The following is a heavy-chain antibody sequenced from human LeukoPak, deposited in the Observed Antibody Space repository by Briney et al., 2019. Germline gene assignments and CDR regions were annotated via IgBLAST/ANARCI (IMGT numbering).Heavy chain of an antibody. CDR3: ATGGRSGMAFDF. CDR1: GLIASSNY. D-gene: IGHD5-24*01. V-gene: IGHV3-53*01. J-gene: IGHJ4*02. Sequence: GGSLRLSCSFSGLIASSNYMAWVRQAPGKGLQWISFIYGGGNTLYADSVMGRFSISRDNSKTTLYLQMNSLRAEDTAVYYCATGGRSGMAFDFWGQGTLVTVST. CDR2: IYGGGNT.